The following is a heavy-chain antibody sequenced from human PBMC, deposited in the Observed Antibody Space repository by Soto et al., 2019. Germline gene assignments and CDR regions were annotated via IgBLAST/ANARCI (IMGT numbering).Heavy chain of an antibody. CDR2: ISAYNGNT. CDR3: ARVRTVEKNYDFWSGYYAYYYYYMDV. CDR1: GYTFTSYG. J-gene: IGHJ6*03. V-gene: IGHV1-18*01. Sequence: ASVKVSCKASGYTFTSYGISWVRQAPGQGLEWMGWISAYNGNTNYAQKLQGRVTMTTDTSTSTAYMELRSLRSGDTAVYYCARVRTVEKNYDFWSGYYAYYYYYMDVWGKGTTVTVSS. D-gene: IGHD3-3*01.